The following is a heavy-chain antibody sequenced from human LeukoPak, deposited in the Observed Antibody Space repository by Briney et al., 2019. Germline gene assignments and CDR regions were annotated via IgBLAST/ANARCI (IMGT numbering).Heavy chain of an antibody. D-gene: IGHD5-18*01. J-gene: IGHJ4*02. CDR2: IYYSGST. CDR3: ARQKVVYSPFDY. Sequence: SETLSLTCTVSGGSISSYYWSWIRQPPGKGLEWIGYIYYSGSTNYNPSLKSRVTISVDTSKNQFSLKLSSVTAADTAVYYCARQKVVYSPFDYWGQGTLVTVSS. CDR1: GGSISSYY. V-gene: IGHV4-59*08.